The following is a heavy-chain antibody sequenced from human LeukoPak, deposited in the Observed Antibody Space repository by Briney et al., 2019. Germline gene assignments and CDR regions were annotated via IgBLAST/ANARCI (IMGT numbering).Heavy chain of an antibody. CDR2: ISSSGSTI. CDR3: AKDILRTGVDAFDI. V-gene: IGHV3-11*01. Sequence: GGSLRLSCAASGFTFSDYYMSWIRQAPGKGLEWVSCISSSGSTIYYADSVKGRFTISRDNAKNSLYLQMNSLRTEDTALYYRAKDILRTGVDAFDIWGQGTMVTVSS. J-gene: IGHJ3*02. D-gene: IGHD2-15*01. CDR1: GFTFSDYY.